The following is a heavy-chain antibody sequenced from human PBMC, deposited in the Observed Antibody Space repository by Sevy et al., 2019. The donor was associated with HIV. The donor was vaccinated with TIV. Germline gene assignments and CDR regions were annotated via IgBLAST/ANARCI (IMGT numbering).Heavy chain of an antibody. Sequence: SETLSLTCSVSGGSISNSDSYWSWIRQPPGKGLEWIGYLFYSGSTNYNPSLKSRVTISLDTSKNQFSLKLSSVTAADTAVYYCARCRSPYGDYATGSFDYWGQGALVTVSS. CDR1: GGSISNSDSY. V-gene: IGHV4-61*08. CDR3: ARCRSPYGDYATGSFDY. J-gene: IGHJ4*02. CDR2: LFYSGST. D-gene: IGHD4-17*01.